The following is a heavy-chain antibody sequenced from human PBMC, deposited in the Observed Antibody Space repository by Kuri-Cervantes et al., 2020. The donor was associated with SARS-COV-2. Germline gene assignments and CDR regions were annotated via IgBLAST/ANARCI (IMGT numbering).Heavy chain of an antibody. D-gene: IGHD1-26*01. CDR1: GFTFSDYY. V-gene: IGHV3-11*04. CDR2: ISSSGSTI. CDR3: ARDSYSGSYTRRIDY. J-gene: IGHJ4*02. Sequence: GESLKISCAASGFTFSDYYMSWIRQAPGKGLEWVSYISSSGSTIYYADSVKGRFTISRDNAKNSLYLQMNSLRAEDTAVYYCARDSYSGSYTRRIDYWGQGTLVTDSS.